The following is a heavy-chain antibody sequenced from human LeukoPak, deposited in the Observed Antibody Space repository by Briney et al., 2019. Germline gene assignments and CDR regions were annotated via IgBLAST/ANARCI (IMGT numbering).Heavy chain of an antibody. CDR2: IVPIFGSA. CDR1: GGTFGNYA. V-gene: IGHV1-69*06. J-gene: IGHJ5*02. Sequence: SVKVSCKASGGTFGNYAVSWVRQAPGQGLEWMGAIVPIFGSANYEQKFQGKVTITADKPTNTAYMELSSLRSEDTAIYYCATEAESVGGTHFAHWGQGTLVTVSS. D-gene: IGHD1-26*01. CDR3: ATEAESVGGTHFAH.